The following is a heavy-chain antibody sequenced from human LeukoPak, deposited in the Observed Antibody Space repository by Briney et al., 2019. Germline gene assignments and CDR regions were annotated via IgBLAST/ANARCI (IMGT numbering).Heavy chain of an antibody. CDR1: GFTFSSYA. V-gene: IGHV3-30*04. Sequence: GGSLRLSCAASGFTFSSYAMHWVRQAPGKGLEWVAVISYDGSNKYYADSVKGRFTISRDNSKNTLYLQMNSLRAEDTAVYYCARDNYSGSSGWYSYFDYWGQGTLVTVSS. CDR3: ARDNYSGSSGWYSYFDY. J-gene: IGHJ4*02. D-gene: IGHD6-19*01. CDR2: ISYDGSNK.